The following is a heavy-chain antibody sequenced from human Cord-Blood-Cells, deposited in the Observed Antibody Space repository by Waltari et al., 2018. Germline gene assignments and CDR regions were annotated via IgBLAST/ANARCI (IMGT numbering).Heavy chain of an antibody. Sequence: EVQLLESGGGLVQPGGSLRLSCAASGFTFSSYAMSWASQAPGKGLEWVSAISGSGGSTYYADSVKGRFTISRDNSKNTLYLQMNSLRAEDTAVYYCAKPFGWFRELEGPDYWGQGTLVTVSS. V-gene: IGHV3-23*01. D-gene: IGHD3-10*01. CDR2: ISGSGGST. CDR3: AKPFGWFRELEGPDY. J-gene: IGHJ4*02. CDR1: GFTFSSYA.